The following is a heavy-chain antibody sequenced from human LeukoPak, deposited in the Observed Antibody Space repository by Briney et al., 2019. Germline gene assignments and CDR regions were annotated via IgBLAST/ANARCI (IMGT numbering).Heavy chain of an antibody. CDR1: GGSFSGYY. V-gene: IGHV4-34*01. D-gene: IGHD3-3*01. CDR3: ASGASYYDFWSGYLAGYYYYYGMDV. Sequence: SETLSLTCAVYGGSFSGYYWSWIRQPPGKGLEWIGEINHSGSTNYNPSLKSRVTISVDTSKNQFSLKLSSVTAADTAVYYCASGASYYDFWSGYLAGYYYYYGMDVWGQGTTVTVSS. J-gene: IGHJ6*02. CDR2: INHSGST.